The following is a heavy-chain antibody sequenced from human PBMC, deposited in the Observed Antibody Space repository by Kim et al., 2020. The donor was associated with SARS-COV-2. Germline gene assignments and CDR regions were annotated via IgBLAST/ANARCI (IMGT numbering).Heavy chain of an antibody. V-gene: IGHV3-7*04. CDR2: IKQDGSAK. D-gene: IGHD3-10*01. CDR1: GFTFSSYW. Sequence: GGSLRLSCAASGFTFSSYWMSWVRPAPGKGLEWVSNIKQDGSAKYYVDSVKGRFTISRDNAKNSLYLQMNSLRADDTAVYYGARDAEYYSGSRPEGIDYWGQGTLVTVSS. CDR3: ARDAEYYSGSRPEGIDY. J-gene: IGHJ4*02.